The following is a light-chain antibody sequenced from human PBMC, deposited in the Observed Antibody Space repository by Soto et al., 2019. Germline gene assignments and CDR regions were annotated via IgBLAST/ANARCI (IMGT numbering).Light chain of an antibody. Sequence: DIQITQSPSSVSASVGDRVTITCRASQGISNWLAWYQQKPGKAPKLLIYDASTLETGVPSRFSGSGSGTEFTLTISSLQSDDFATYYCQQYSTYPITFGQGTRLEIK. CDR1: QGISNW. CDR2: DAS. CDR3: QQYSTYPIT. J-gene: IGKJ5*01. V-gene: IGKV1-5*01.